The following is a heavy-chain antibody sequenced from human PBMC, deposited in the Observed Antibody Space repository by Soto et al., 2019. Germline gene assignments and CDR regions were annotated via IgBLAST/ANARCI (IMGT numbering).Heavy chain of an antibody. D-gene: IGHD6-25*01. V-gene: IGHV1-69*04. CDR1: GIMSSGYG. J-gene: IGHJ4*02. Sequence: VQSGPAMKEPGSSVKVSCXASGIMSSGYGFSXXXXXXXQGQEWLGMINPILDSTHYAQNLQGRVSLSVDKSRDTAYLEVTSLRLEDTAIYFCATMKRARLDSWGRGTVVTVSS. CDR3: ATMKRARLDS. CDR2: INPILDST.